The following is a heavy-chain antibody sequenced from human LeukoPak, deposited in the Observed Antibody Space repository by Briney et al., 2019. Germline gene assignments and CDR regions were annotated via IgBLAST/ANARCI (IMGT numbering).Heavy chain of an antibody. V-gene: IGHV1-69*01. CDR3: ARSLPPYCSSTSCYALMD. J-gene: IGHJ4*02. Sequence: GSSVKVSCKASGGTFSSYAISWVRQAPGQGLEWMGGIIPIFGTASYAQKFQGRVTITADESTSTAYMELSSLRSEDTAVYYCARSLPPYCSSTSCYALMDWGQGTLVTVSS. D-gene: IGHD2-2*01. CDR2: IIPIFGTA. CDR1: GGTFSSYA.